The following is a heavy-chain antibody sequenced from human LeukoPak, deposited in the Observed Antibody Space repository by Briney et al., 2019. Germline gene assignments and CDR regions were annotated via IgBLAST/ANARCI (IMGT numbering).Heavy chain of an antibody. V-gene: IGHV3-33*08. CDR3: ARDHDSSSWLTRAFDY. Sequence: GGSLRLSCAASGFTFSSYAMSWVRQAPGKGLEWVAVIWYDGSNKYYADSVKGRFTISRDNSKNTLYLQMNSLRAEDTAVYYCARDHDSSSWLTRAFDYWGQGTLVTVSS. CDR1: GFTFSSYA. J-gene: IGHJ4*02. CDR2: IWYDGSNK. D-gene: IGHD6-13*01.